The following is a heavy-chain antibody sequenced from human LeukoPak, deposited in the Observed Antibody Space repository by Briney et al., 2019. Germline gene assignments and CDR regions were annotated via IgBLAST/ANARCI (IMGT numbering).Heavy chain of an antibody. CDR3: ARSVVVPAAPDY. CDR1: GYTFTGYY. Sequence: GASVKVSCKASGYTFTGYYMHWVRQAPGQGLEWMGWINPNSGGTNYAQKFQGRVTMTGDTSISAAYMELSRLRSDDTAVYYCARSVVVPAAPDYWGQGTLVTVSS. V-gene: IGHV1-2*02. J-gene: IGHJ4*02. CDR2: INPNSGGT. D-gene: IGHD2-2*01.